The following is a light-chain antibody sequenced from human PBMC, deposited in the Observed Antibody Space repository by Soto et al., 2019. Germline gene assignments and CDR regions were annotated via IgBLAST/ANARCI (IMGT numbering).Light chain of an antibody. V-gene: IGLV2-11*01. J-gene: IGLJ3*02. CDR3: CSYAGSYTWV. Sequence: QSALTQPRSVSGSPGQSVTISCTGTSSDVGDYDYVSWYQQHPGKAPKFMIYDVSKRPSGVPDRFSGSKSGNTASLTISGLQAEDEADYYCCSYAGSYTWVFGGGTKVTVL. CDR1: SSDVGDYDY. CDR2: DVS.